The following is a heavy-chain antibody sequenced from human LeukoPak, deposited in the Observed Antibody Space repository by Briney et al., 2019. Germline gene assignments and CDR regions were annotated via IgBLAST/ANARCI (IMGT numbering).Heavy chain of an antibody. CDR3: ARDMDCYDSSGETDY. Sequence: ASLKVSCKASGYTFTGYYMHWVRQAPGQGLEWMGWINTNSGGTNNAQKFQGRVTMTSDTSISTAYMELSRLRSDDTAVYYCARDMDCYDSSGETDYWGQGTLVTVSS. CDR1: GYTFTGYY. J-gene: IGHJ4*02. V-gene: IGHV1-2*02. CDR2: INTNSGGT. D-gene: IGHD3-22*01.